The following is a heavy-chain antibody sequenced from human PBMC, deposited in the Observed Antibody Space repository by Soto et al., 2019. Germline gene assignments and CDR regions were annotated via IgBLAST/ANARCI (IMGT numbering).Heavy chain of an antibody. Sequence: GGSLRLSCAASGFTFSNAWMSWVRQAPGKGLEWVGRIKSKTDGGTTDYAAPVKGRFTISRDDSKNTLYLQMNSLKTEDTAAYYCTTDPYNWNDFDYWGQGTLVTVSS. V-gene: IGHV3-15*01. CDR1: GFTFSNAW. J-gene: IGHJ4*02. CDR3: TTDPYNWNDFDY. CDR2: IKSKTDGGTT. D-gene: IGHD1-1*01.